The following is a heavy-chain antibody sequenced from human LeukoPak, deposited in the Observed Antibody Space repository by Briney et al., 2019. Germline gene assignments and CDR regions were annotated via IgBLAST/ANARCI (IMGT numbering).Heavy chain of an antibody. CDR3: ASGGHGSGSYSFDY. Sequence: GGSLRLSCAASGFTFSRYSMNWVRQAPGKGLEWVSYISSSSTIYYADSVKGRFTISRDNAKNSLYLQMNSLRAEDTAVYYCASGGHGSGSYSFDYWGQGTLVTVSS. V-gene: IGHV3-48*01. CDR1: GFTFSRYS. J-gene: IGHJ4*02. D-gene: IGHD3-10*01. CDR2: ISSSSTI.